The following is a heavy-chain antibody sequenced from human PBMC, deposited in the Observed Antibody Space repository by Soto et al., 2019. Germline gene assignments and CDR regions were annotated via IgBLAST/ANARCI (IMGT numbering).Heavy chain of an antibody. J-gene: IGHJ6*02. CDR3: ARDYVGAYCSSTSCYSDYYYGMDV. Sequence: SETLSLTCAVYGGSFSGYYWSWIRQPPGKGLEWIGEINHSGSTNYNPSLKSRVTISVDTSKNQFSLKLSSVTAADTAVYYCARDYVGAYCSSTSCYSDYYYGMDVWGQGTTVTVSS. CDR1: GGSFSGYY. D-gene: IGHD2-2*01. CDR2: INHSGST. V-gene: IGHV4-34*01.